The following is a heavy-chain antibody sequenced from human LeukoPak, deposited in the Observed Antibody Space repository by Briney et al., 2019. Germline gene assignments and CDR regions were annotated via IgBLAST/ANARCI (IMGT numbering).Heavy chain of an antibody. J-gene: IGHJ6*02. Sequence: SQTLSLTCAISGDSVSSNSAAWNWIRQSPSRGLEWLGRTYYRSKWYNDYAVSVKSRITINPDTSKNQFSLQLNSVTPEDTAVYYCARGGSSGWYTDYYYGMDVWGQGTTVTVSS. D-gene: IGHD6-19*01. CDR2: TYYRSKWYN. CDR3: ARGGSSGWYTDYYYGMDV. CDR1: GDSVSSNSAA. V-gene: IGHV6-1*01.